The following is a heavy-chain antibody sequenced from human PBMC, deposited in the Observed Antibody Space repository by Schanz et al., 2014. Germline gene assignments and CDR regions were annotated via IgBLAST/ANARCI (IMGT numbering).Heavy chain of an antibody. CDR3: ARARSWPDY. V-gene: IGHV4-31*11. J-gene: IGHJ4*02. CDR1: GGSISSGGYY. D-gene: IGHD6-13*01. Sequence: QVQLQQWGAGLLKPSETLSLTCAVYGGSISSGGYYWSWIRQHPGKGLEWIGYIYDGGSTYYNPSLKSRVTISVDTSKNQFSLRLSSVTAADTAVYYCARARSWPDYWGQGTLVTVSS. CDR2: IYDGGST.